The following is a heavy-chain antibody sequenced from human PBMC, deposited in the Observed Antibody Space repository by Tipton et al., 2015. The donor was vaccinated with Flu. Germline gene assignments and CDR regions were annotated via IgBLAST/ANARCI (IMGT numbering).Heavy chain of an antibody. V-gene: IGHV1-69*01. CDR1: GGTFDTYS. CDR3: ARDRSPGLERLDYYYMDV. D-gene: IGHD3-10*01. CDR2: VNPFFGPP. J-gene: IGHJ6*03. Sequence: QLVQSGAEVKKPGSSVRVSCKASGGTFDTYSITWVRQAPGQGLEWMGGVNPFFGPPQYAQKFQDRVTIDADDSTSTAYMELSGLTSDDTAVYYCARDRSPGLERLDYYYMDVWGNGTMVTVSS.